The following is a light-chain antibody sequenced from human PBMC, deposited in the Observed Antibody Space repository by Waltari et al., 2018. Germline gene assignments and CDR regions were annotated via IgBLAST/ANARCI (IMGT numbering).Light chain of an antibody. CDR3: QQGSLLPLT. CDR2: DTS. Sequence: EIVLTQSPVTLSLSAGERATLSGRASQSVFNYLAWYQQKPGQAPRLLIYDTSKRATGIPPRFSGSGSGIDFTLTISNLEAEDFALYYCQQGSLLPLTFGGGTKVEIK. J-gene: IGKJ4*01. CDR1: QSVFNY. V-gene: IGKV3-11*01.